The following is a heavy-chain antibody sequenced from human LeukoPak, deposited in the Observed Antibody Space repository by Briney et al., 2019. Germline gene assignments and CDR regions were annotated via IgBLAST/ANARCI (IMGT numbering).Heavy chain of an antibody. J-gene: IGHJ6*04. D-gene: IGHD2-2*01. Sequence: GGSLRLSCAASGFTFSDYSMNWVRQAPGKGLEWVSYISSGSSTIYYADSVKGRFTISRDNAKKSLYLQMNSLRAEDTAVYYCATRYCSIAACRASSYKSLDVWGKGTTVTVSS. CDR3: ATRYCSIAACRASSYKSLDV. CDR2: ISSGSSTI. V-gene: IGHV3-48*04. CDR1: GFTFSDYS.